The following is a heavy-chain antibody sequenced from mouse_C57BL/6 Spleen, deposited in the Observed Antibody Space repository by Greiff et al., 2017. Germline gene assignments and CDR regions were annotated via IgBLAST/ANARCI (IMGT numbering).Heavy chain of an antibody. Sequence: EVKVEESGGGLVQPGGSMKLSCAASGFTFSDAWMDWVRQSPEKGLEWVAEIRNKANTHATYYVESVKGRFTITRDDSKSSVYLQMNSLRAEGTGIYYCTRYDYDEDYAMDYWGQGTSVTVSS. CDR1: GFTFSDAW. CDR2: IRNKANTHAT. CDR3: TRYDYDEDYAMDY. V-gene: IGHV6-6*01. D-gene: IGHD2-4*01. J-gene: IGHJ4*01.